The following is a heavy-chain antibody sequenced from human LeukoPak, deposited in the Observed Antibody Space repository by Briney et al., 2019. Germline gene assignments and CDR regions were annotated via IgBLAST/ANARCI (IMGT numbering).Heavy chain of an antibody. CDR1: GGSFSGYY. J-gene: IGHJ4*02. D-gene: IGHD3-22*01. CDR2: INHSGST. V-gene: IGHV4-34*01. CDR3: ARGRGSMIVVPYFDY. Sequence: SETLSPTCAVYGGSFSGYYWSWIRQPPGKGLEWIGEINHSGSTNYNPSLKSRVTISVDTSKNQFSLKLSSVTAADTAVYYCARGRGSMIVVPYFDYWGQGTLVTVSS.